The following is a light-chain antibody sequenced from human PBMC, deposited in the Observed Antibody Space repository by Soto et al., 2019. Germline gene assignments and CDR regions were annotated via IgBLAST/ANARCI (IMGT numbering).Light chain of an antibody. J-gene: IGLJ2*01. CDR2: EVT. CDR1: SSDIGAYNY. CDR3: SSYTSRSTLVV. V-gene: IGLV2-14*03. Sequence: QSVLTQPASVSGSPGQSVTISCTGTSSDIGAYNYVSWYQQSPGKAPKLIIFEVTHRPSGVSDRFSGSKSGDTAPLTISGLHGEDEADYYCSSYTSRSTLVVFGGGTQLTVL.